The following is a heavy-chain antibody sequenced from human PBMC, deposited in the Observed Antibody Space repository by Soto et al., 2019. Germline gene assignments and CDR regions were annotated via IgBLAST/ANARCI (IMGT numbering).Heavy chain of an antibody. CDR1: GGSISSYY. V-gene: IGHV4-59*01. CDR3: ARDPGYSGCAIGTFDY. CDR2: IYYSGST. J-gene: IGHJ4*02. Sequence: SETLSLTCTVSGGSISSYYWSWIRQPPGKGLEWIGYIYYSGSTNYNPSLKSRVTISVDTSKNQFSLKLSSVTAADTAVYYCARDPGYSGCAIGTFDYWGQGTLVTVSS. D-gene: IGHD5-12*01.